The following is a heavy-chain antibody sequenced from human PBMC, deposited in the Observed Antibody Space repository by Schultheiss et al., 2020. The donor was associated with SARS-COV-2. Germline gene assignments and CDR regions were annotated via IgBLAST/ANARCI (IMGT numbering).Heavy chain of an antibody. V-gene: IGHV4-39*07. CDR1: GGSISSSSYY. CDR2: IYYSGST. J-gene: IGHJ4*02. CDR3: ARDKVECSSTSCSITRVDY. D-gene: IGHD2-2*01. Sequence: SETLSLTCTVSGGSISSSSYYWGWIRQPPGKGLEWIGSIYYSGSTYYNPSLKSRVTISVDTSKNQFSLKLSSVTAADTAVYYCARDKVECSSTSCSITRVDYWGQGTLVTVSS.